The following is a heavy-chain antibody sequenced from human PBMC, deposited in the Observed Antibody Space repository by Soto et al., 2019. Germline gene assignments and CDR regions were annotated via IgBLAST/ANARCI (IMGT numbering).Heavy chain of an antibody. V-gene: IGHV4-31*03. J-gene: IGHJ4*02. Sequence: QVQLQESGPGLVKPSQTLSLTCTVSGGSISSGGYYWSWIRQHPGKRLEWIGYIYYSGSTYYNPSLKSRVLISVDTSKNQFSLKLSSVTAADTAVYYCARYYLDGYFDYWGQGTLVTVSS. CDR1: GGSISSGGYY. D-gene: IGHD1-26*01. CDR2: IYYSGST. CDR3: ARYYLDGYFDY.